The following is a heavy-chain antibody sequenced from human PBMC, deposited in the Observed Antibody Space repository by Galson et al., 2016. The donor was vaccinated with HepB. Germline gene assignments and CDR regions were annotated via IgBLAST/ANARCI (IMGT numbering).Heavy chain of an antibody. CDR3: ARASLHMVRGVSQWYFGL. V-gene: IGHV3-74*01. CDR2: VNSDGSST. J-gene: IGHJ2*01. CDR1: GFTFSSYW. D-gene: IGHD3-10*01. Sequence: SLRLSCAASGFTFSSYWMHWVRQAPGKGLVWVSRVNSDGSSTSYADSVKGRFTISRDNAKNTLYLQMNGLRAEDTAVYYCARASLHMVRGVSQWYFGLWGRGTRVTASS.